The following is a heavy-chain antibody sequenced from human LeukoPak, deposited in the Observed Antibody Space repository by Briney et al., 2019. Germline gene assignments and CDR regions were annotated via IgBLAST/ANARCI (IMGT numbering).Heavy chain of an antibody. J-gene: IGHJ4*02. V-gene: IGHV3-48*01. Sequence: PGGSLRLSCAASGFTFSSYSMNWVRQAPGKGLEWVSYISSSSSTIYYADSVKGRFTISRDNAKNSLYLQMNSLRAEDTAVYYCARGPPRYCTNGVCFRTGEIDYWGQGTLVTVSS. D-gene: IGHD2-8*01. CDR1: GFTFSSYS. CDR3: ARGPPRYCTNGVCFRTGEIDY. CDR2: ISSSSSTI.